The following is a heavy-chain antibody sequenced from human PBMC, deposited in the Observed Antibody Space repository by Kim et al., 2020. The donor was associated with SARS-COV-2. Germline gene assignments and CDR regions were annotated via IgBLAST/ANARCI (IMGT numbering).Heavy chain of an antibody. Sequence: GESLQISCKGSGYSFTSYWIGWVRQMPGKGLGWMGIIYPGDSDTRYSPSFQGQVTISADKSISTAYLQWSSLKASDTAMYYCARRVTIFGVGPNWFDPWGQGTLVTVSS. CDR2: IYPGDSDT. J-gene: IGHJ5*02. V-gene: IGHV5-51*01. D-gene: IGHD3-3*01. CDR3: ARRVTIFGVGPNWFDP. CDR1: GYSFTSYW.